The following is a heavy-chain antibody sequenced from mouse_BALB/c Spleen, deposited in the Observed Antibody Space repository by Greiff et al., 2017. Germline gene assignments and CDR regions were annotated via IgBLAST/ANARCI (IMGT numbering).Heavy chain of an antibody. CDR2: IYPGDGDT. D-gene: IGHD2-2*01. CDR3: TVYYGYDHPSMDY. J-gene: IGHJ4*01. V-gene: IGHV1-87*01. CDR1: GYTFTSYW. Sequence: QVQLQQSGAELARPGASVKLSCKASGYTFTSYWMQWVKQRPGQGLEWIGAIYPGDGDTRYTQKFKGKATLTADKSSSTAYMQLSSLASEDSAVYYCTVYYGYDHPSMDYWGQGTSVTVSS.